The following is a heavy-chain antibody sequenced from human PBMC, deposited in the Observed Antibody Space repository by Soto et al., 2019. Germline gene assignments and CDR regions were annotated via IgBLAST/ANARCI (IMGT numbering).Heavy chain of an antibody. Sequence: GGSLRLSCAASGFTFSSYGMHWVRQAPGKGLEWVAVIWYDGSNKYYADSVKGRFTISRDNSKNTLYLQMNSLRAEDTAVYYCARVLFGGSYYLGSGGFDYWGQGTLVTVSS. CDR3: ARVLFGGSYYLGSGGFDY. J-gene: IGHJ4*02. V-gene: IGHV3-33*01. D-gene: IGHD1-26*01. CDR1: GFTFSSYG. CDR2: IWYDGSNK.